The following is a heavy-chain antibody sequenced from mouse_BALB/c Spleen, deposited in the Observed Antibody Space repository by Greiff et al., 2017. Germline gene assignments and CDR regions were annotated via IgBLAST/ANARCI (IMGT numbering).Heavy chain of an antibody. Sequence: VQLQQSGAELVRPGTSVKVSCKASGYAFTNYLIEWVKQRPGQGLEWIGVINPGSGGTNYNEKFKGKATLTADKSSSTAYMQLSSLTSDDSAVYFCASSGHYYGSSNYFDYWGQGTTLTVSS. V-gene: IGHV1-54*01. CDR1: GYAFTNYL. CDR2: INPGSGGT. J-gene: IGHJ2*01. CDR3: ASSGHYYGSSNYFDY. D-gene: IGHD1-1*01.